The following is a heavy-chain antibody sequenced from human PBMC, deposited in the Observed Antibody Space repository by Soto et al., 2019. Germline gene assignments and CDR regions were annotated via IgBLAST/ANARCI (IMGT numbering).Heavy chain of an antibody. CDR3: ARDRGYR. CDR1: GFSVSNNY. CDR2: IYSGGST. V-gene: IGHV3-66*01. D-gene: IGHD5-12*01. Sequence: QLVESGGGLVQPGGSLRLSCAASGFSVSNNYMKWVRQAPGKGLEWVSLIYSGGSTYYADSVKGRFTISRDNSKNTLFLHMNSLRVEDTAVYYCARDRGYRWGQGTMVTVSS. J-gene: IGHJ3*01.